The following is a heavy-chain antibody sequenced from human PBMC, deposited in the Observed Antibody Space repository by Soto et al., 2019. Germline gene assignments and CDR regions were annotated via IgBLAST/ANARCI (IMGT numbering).Heavy chain of an antibody. V-gene: IGHV4-59*01. CDR3: ARDGGYDILTGYYDY. J-gene: IGHJ4*02. Sequence: SETLSLTCTVSGGSISSYYWSWIRQPPGKGLEWIGYIYYSGSTNYNPSLKGRVTISVDTSKNQFSLKLSSVTAADTAVYYCARDGGYDILTGYYDYWGQGTLVTVSS. CDR1: GGSISSYY. CDR2: IYYSGST. D-gene: IGHD3-9*01.